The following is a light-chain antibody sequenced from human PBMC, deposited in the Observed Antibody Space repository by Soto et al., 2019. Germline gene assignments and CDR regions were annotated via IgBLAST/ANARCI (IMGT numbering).Light chain of an antibody. J-gene: IGLJ2*01. CDR2: DNT. V-gene: IGLV1-40*01. CDR3: QSYDRSLSASV. CDR1: SSNIGAGYD. Sequence: QSVLTQPPSVSGAPGQRVTISCTGSSSNIGAGYDVHWYQQLPGTAPKLLIYDNTNRPSGVPDRFSGSKSGTSASLAITGLQAEDEAAYYCQSYDRSLSASVFGGGTQLTVL.